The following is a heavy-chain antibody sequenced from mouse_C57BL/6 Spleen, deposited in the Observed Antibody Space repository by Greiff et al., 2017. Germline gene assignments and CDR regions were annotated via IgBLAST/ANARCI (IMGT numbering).Heavy chain of an antibody. D-gene: IGHD1-1*01. V-gene: IGHV1-81*01. J-gene: IGHJ4*01. CDR3: ARAGYYGSSPHAMDY. CDR2: IYPRSGNT. Sequence: QVQLQQSGAELARPGASVKLSCKASGYTFTSYGISWVKQRTGQGLEWIGEIYPRSGNTYYNEKFKGKATLTADKSSSTAYMELRSLTSEDSAVYFCARAGYYGSSPHAMDYWGQGTSVTVSS. CDR1: GYTFTSYG.